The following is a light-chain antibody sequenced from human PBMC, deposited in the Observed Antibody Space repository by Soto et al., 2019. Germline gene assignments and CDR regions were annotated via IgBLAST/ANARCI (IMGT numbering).Light chain of an antibody. V-gene: IGKV1-5*03. CDR2: KAS. Sequence: DVQMTQSPSTLSASVGDRVTITCRANQDVSSWLAWYQQKPGKAPKVLIYKASSLESGVPSRFSGSGSGTEFTLTISSLQPDDFASYSCQQYNNYPYTFGQGTRLEI. CDR3: QQYNNYPYT. CDR1: QDVSSW. J-gene: IGKJ5*01.